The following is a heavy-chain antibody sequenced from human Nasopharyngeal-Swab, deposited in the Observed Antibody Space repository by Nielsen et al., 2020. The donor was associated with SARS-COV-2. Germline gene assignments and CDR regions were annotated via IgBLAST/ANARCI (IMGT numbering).Heavy chain of an antibody. CDR3: ARVGPRHYDFWSGYSFGY. Sequence: SETLSLTCAISGDSVSSNSAAWNWIRQSPSRGLEWLGRTYYRSKWYNDYAVSVKSRITINPDTSKNQFSLQLNSVTPEDTAVYYCARVGPRHYDFWSGYSFGYWGQGTLVTVSS. CDR1: GDSVSSNSAA. V-gene: IGHV6-1*01. D-gene: IGHD3-3*01. J-gene: IGHJ4*02. CDR2: TYYRSKWYN.